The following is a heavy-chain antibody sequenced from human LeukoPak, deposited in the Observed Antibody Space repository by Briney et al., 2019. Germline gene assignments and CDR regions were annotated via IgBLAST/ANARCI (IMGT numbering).Heavy chain of an antibody. CDR2: MNPNSGGT. CDR1: GYTFTSYD. Sequence: ASVKVSCKASGYTFTSYDINWVRQATGQGLEWMGWMNPNSGGTNYAQKFQGRVTMTRDTSINTAYMELSRLRSDDTAVYYCARYDFWSGYWDDYWGQGTLVTVSS. J-gene: IGHJ4*02. V-gene: IGHV1-2*02. D-gene: IGHD3-3*01. CDR3: ARYDFWSGYWDDY.